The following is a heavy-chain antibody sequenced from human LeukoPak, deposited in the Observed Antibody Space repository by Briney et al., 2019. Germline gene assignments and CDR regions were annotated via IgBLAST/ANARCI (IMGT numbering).Heavy chain of an antibody. CDR2: IYYSGYT. V-gene: IGHV4-39*07. CDR3: ARDPKDFYDTSNYLYFDY. CDR1: GGSISSSSYY. J-gene: IGHJ4*02. D-gene: IGHD3-22*01. Sequence: SETLSLTCTVSGGSISSSSYYWGWIRQPPGKGLEWIGSIYYSGYTYYNPSLKSRVTISVDTSKNQFSLKLSSVTAADTAVYYCARDPKDFYDTSNYLYFDYWGRGTLVTVSS.